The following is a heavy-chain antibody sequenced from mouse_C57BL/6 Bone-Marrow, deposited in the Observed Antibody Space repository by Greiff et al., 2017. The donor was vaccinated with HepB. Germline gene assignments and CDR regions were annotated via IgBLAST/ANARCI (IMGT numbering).Heavy chain of an antibody. Sequence: EVQLVESGGGLVQPGGSLKLSCAASGFTFSDYYMYWVRQTPEKRLEWVAYISNGGGSTYYPDTVKGRFTISRDNAKNTLYLQMSRLKSEDTAMYYCATTVVATNWYFDVWGTGTTVTVSS. CDR1: GFTFSDYY. V-gene: IGHV5-12*01. CDR2: ISNGGGST. J-gene: IGHJ1*03. CDR3: ATTVVATNWYFDV. D-gene: IGHD1-1*01.